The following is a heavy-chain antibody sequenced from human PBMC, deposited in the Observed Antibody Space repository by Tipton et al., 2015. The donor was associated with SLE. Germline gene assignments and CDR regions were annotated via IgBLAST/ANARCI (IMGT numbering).Heavy chain of an antibody. CDR3: ASMSGSDAFDI. V-gene: IGHV4-34*01. CDR1: GGFFSDYY. CDR2: INHSGST. Sequence: TLSLTCAVYGGFFSDYYWSSIRQPPGKGLEWIGEINHSGSTNYNPSLKSRVTISVDTSKNQFSLKMSSVTAADTAVYYCASMSGSDAFDIWGQWTMVTVSS. D-gene: IGHD5-12*01. J-gene: IGHJ3*02.